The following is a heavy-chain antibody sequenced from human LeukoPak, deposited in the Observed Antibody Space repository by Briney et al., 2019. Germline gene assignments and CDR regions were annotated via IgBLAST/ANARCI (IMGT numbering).Heavy chain of an antibody. CDR2: IWYDGSNK. D-gene: IGHD3-22*01. V-gene: IGHV3-33*01. CDR1: GFTFSSYG. J-gene: IGHJ4*02. Sequence: PGGSLRLSCAASGFTFSSYGMHWVRQAPGKGLEWVAVIWYDGSNKYYADSVKGRFTISRDNSKNTLYLQMHSLRAEDTAVYYCARDYYDSSGYSSHDYWGQGTLVTVSS. CDR3: ARDYYDSSGYSSHDY.